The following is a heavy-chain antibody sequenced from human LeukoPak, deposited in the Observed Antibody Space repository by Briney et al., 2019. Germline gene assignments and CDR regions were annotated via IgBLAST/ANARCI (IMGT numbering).Heavy chain of an antibody. V-gene: IGHV3-23*01. Sequence: GGSLRLSCAASGFTFSDYGMAWVRQAPGKGVEWVSTIAVVGGNTHYADSVEGRFTISRQDPNNALHLQLNSLRAEDTAIYYCARDCCSGGGPLDIWGQGTLVTVSS. CDR1: GFTFSDYG. CDR3: ARDCCSGGGPLDI. J-gene: IGHJ4*02. CDR2: IAVVGGNT. D-gene: IGHD2-15*01.